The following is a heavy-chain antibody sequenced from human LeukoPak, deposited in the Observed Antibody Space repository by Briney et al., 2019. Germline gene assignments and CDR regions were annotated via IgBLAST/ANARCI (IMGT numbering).Heavy chain of an antibody. CDR1: GGSISSFS. V-gene: IGHV4-59*01. D-gene: IGHD3-9*01. CDR2: IYYSGST. J-gene: IGHJ2*01. CDR3: ARVLKTGMTGYYSDL. Sequence: SETLSLTCTVSGGSISSFSWSWIRQPPGKGLECIGYIYYSGSTNYNPSLKSRVTISVDTSKNQFSLKLSSVTAADTAVYYCARVLKTGMTGYYSDLWGRGTLVTVSS.